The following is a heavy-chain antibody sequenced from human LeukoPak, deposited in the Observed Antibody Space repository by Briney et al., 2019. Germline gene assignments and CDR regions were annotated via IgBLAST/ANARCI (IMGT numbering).Heavy chain of an antibody. J-gene: IGHJ6*02. CDR1: GGSISSYY. Sequence: SETLSLTCTVSGGSISSYYWNWIRQPPGKGLEWIGNIYYIGSTKYTASLKSRVTISVDTSKNQFSLRLNSVTAADTAVYYCARGSCSGGNCYSFYYGMDVWGQGTTVTVSS. CDR3: ARGSCSGGNCYSFYYGMDV. D-gene: IGHD2-15*01. V-gene: IGHV4-59*01. CDR2: IYYIGST.